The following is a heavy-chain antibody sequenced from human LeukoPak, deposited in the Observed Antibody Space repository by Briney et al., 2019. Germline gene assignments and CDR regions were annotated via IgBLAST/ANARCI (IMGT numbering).Heavy chain of an antibody. CDR1: NGSISRSNW. CDR3: ARVSASYPPDY. Sequence: SETLSLTCAVSNGSISRSNWWSWVRQPPGKGLEWIGEIYHSGSTNYNPSLKSRVTISVDKSKNQISLQLNSVTPEDTAVYYCARVSASYPPDYWGQGTLVTVSS. D-gene: IGHD3-10*01. J-gene: IGHJ4*02. CDR2: IYHSGST. V-gene: IGHV4-4*02.